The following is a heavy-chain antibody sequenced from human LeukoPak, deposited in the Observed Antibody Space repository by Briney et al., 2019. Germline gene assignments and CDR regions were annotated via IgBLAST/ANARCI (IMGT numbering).Heavy chain of an antibody. CDR3: ARDLEGATPGFDP. Sequence: GASVKVSCKASGYTFTSYGISWVRQAPGQGLEWMGWISAYNGNTNYAQKFQGRVTMTRDTSISTAYMELSRLRSDDTAVYYCARDLEGATPGFDPWGQGTLVTVSS. J-gene: IGHJ5*02. D-gene: IGHD1-26*01. V-gene: IGHV1-18*01. CDR1: GYTFTSYG. CDR2: ISAYNGNT.